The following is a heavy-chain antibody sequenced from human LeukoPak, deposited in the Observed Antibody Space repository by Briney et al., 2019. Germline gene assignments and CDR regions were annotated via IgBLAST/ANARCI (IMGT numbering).Heavy chain of an antibody. J-gene: IGHJ4*02. Sequence: GGSLRLSCAASGFTFSTYAMHWVRQAPGKGLEWVAVISYDGSNKYYADSVKGRFTISRDNSKNTLDLQMNSLRAEDTAVYYCARDGTDWGQGTLVTVSS. V-gene: IGHV3-30*04. CDR2: ISYDGSNK. CDR1: GFTFSTYA. D-gene: IGHD2-8*02. CDR3: ARDGTD.